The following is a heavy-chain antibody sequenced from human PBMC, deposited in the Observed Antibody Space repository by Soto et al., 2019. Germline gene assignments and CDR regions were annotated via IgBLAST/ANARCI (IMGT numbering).Heavy chain of an antibody. J-gene: IGHJ4*02. CDR2: INSDGSSA. Sequence: PGGSLRLSCAASGFTFSTYWMHWVRQAPGKGLVWVSRINSDGSSASYADSVKGRFTISRDNAKNTLYLRMNSLRAEDTAVYYCARVGPMYYYDSSGYHGYFDEWGQGTLVTV. V-gene: IGHV3-74*01. CDR1: GFTFSTYW. CDR3: ARVGPMYYYDSSGYHGYFDE. D-gene: IGHD3-22*01.